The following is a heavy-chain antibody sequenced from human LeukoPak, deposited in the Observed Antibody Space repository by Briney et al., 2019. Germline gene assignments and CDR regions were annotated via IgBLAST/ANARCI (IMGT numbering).Heavy chain of an antibody. D-gene: IGHD6-13*01. Sequence: ASVKVSCKASGYTFTGYHIHWVRRAPGQGLEWMRRINPYSGDTNFAQKFQGRVTMTRDTSITTAYMDLSSLTPDDTAVYFCARDQGSLTRSWYTGYWGQGTQVTVSS. CDR3: ARDQGSLTRSWYTGY. V-gene: IGHV1-2*06. J-gene: IGHJ4*02. CDR1: GYTFTGYH. CDR2: INPYSGDT.